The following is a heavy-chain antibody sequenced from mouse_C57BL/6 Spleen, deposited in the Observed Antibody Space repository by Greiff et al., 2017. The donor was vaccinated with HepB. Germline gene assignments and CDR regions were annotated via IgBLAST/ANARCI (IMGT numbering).Heavy chain of an antibody. CDR2: IDPENGDT. CDR1: GFNIKDDY. Sequence: EVQLQQSGAELVRPGASVKLSCTASGFNIKDDYMHWVKQRPEQGLEWIGWIDPENGDTEYASKFQGKATITADTSSNTAYLQLSSLTSEDTAVYYCTTSNWAWFAYWGQGTLVTVSA. J-gene: IGHJ3*01. V-gene: IGHV14-4*01. D-gene: IGHD4-1*02. CDR3: TTSNWAWFAY.